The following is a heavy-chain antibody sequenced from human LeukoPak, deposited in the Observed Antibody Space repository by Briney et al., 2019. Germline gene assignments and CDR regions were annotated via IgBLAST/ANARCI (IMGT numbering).Heavy chain of an antibody. CDR1: GFTFSSYS. CDR3: ARDREITFGGVIVPFDY. CDR2: ISSSSSYI. J-gene: IGHJ4*02. Sequence: GGSLRLSCAASGFTFSSYSMNWVRQAPGKGLEWVSSISSSSSYIYHADSVKGRFTISRDNAKNSLYLQMNSLRAEDTAVYYCARDREITFGGVIVPFDYWGQGTLVTVSS. D-gene: IGHD3-16*02. V-gene: IGHV3-21*01.